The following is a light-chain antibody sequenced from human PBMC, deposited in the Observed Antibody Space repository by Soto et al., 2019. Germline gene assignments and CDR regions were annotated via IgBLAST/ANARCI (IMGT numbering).Light chain of an antibody. CDR1: QRVSVR. J-gene: IGKJ1*01. Sequence: DIVLTQSPATLSLSPGERATLYCGASQRVSVRLAWYQHKPGQAPRLLIYEASNRAAGVPGRFSGSGSGTDFTLTITRLEPEDFAFYYCHQRQRWPRTFGQGTKVDNK. CDR3: HQRQRWPRT. V-gene: IGKV3-11*01. CDR2: EAS.